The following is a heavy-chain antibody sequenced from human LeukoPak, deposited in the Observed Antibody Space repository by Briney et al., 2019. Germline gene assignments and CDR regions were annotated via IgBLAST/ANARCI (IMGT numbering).Heavy chain of an antibody. CDR1: GFTVSSNY. CDR3: ARDVYGDYADY. D-gene: IGHD4-17*01. V-gene: IGHV3-53*01. CDR2: IYSGGST. J-gene: IGHJ4*02. Sequence: GGSLRLSCAASGFTVSSNYMSWVRQAPGKGLEWVSVIYSGGSTYYADSVKGRFTISRDNSKSTLYLQMNSLRAEDTAVYYCARDVYGDYADYWGQGTLVTVSS.